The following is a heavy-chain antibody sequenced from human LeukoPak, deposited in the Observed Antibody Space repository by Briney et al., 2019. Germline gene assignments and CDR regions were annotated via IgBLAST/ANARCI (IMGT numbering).Heavy chain of an antibody. CDR2: ISGSGSST. CDR1: GFTFNNNA. J-gene: IGHJ4*02. D-gene: IGHD1-26*01. V-gene: IGHV3-23*01. Sequence: PGGSLRLSCEVSGFTFNNNAMSWVRQAPGKGLEWVSSISGSGSSTYYTDSVKGRFTISRDNSKNTVYLQMNSLRAEDTAVYYCAKGGGSYFGYWGQGALVTVSS. CDR3: AKGGGSYFGY.